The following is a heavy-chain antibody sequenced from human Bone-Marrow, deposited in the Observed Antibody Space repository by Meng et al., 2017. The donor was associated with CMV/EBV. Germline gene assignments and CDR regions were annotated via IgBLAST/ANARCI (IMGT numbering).Heavy chain of an antibody. CDR2: ISSSGSTI. V-gene: IGHV3-11*01. D-gene: IGHD4-23*01. CDR1: GFTFSDYY. Sequence: GESLKISCAASGFTFSDYYMSWIRQAPGKGLEWVSYISSSGSTIYYADSVKGRFTISRDNAKNSLYLQMNSLRAEDTAVYYCARGLTVVTRYYYYGMDVWGQGTTVTFSS. J-gene: IGHJ6*02. CDR3: ARGLTVVTRYYYYGMDV.